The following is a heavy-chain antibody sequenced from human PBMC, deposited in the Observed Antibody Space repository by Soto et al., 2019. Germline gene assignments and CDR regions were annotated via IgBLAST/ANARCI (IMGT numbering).Heavy chain of an antibody. Sequence: KPSETLSLTCTVSDGSISPFYWSWVRQPPGKGLEWIGYLYYSGNTNYNPSLKSRVTISVDASKNQVSLRLTSVTAADTAVYYCARVGGVAARTFDYWGQGTVVTVSS. D-gene: IGHD2-15*01. V-gene: IGHV4-59*01. J-gene: IGHJ4*02. CDR1: DGSISPFY. CDR3: ARVGGVAARTFDY. CDR2: LYYSGNT.